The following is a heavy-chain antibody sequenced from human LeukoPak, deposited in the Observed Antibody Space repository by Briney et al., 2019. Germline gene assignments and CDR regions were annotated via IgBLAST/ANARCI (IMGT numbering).Heavy chain of an antibody. D-gene: IGHD1-26*01. CDR1: GFTFSSYA. CDR2: ISGSGGST. Sequence: GGSLRLSCAASGFTFSSYAMSWVRQAPGKGLEWVSAISGSGGSTYYADSVKGRFTISRDNSKNTLYLQMNSLRAEDTAVYYCAKGLFYSSLKIVGPTGGNAFDIWGQGTMVTVSS. J-gene: IGHJ3*02. CDR3: AKGLFYSSLKIVGPTGGNAFDI. V-gene: IGHV3-23*01.